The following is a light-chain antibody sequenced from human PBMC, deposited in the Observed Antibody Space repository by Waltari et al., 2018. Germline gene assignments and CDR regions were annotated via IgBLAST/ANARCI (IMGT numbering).Light chain of an antibody. V-gene: IGLV2-14*01. CDR1: RSDVGANNY. CDR2: DVS. Sequence: QSALTQPASVSGSPGQSITISCTGTRSDVGANNYVPWYQQFPGKAPKLIIYDVSNRPSGVSNRFSGSKSGNTASLTISGLQAEDEADYSCTTHTSSSTYVFGTGTKVSVL. CDR3: TTHTSSSTYV. J-gene: IGLJ1*01.